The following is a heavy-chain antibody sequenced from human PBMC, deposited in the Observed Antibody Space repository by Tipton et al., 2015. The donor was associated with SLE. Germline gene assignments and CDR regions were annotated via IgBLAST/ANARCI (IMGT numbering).Heavy chain of an antibody. D-gene: IGHD3-22*01. CDR2: ISGSGGST. Sequence: SLRLSCAASGFTFSSYGMHWVRQAPGKGLEWVSAISGSGGSTYYADSVKGRFTISRDNSKNTLYLQMNSLRAEDTAVYYCAKPITMIVVVDAFDIWGQGTMVTVSS. CDR1: GFTFSSYG. CDR3: AKPITMIVVVDAFDI. V-gene: IGHV3-23*01. J-gene: IGHJ3*02.